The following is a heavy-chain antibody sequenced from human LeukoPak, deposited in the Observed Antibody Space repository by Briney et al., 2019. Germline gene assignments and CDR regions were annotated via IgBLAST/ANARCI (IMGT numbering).Heavy chain of an antibody. V-gene: IGHV1-18*01. CDR2: ISAYNGNT. CDR1: GYTFTSYG. J-gene: IGHJ6*03. D-gene: IGHD1-26*01. Sequence: ASVKVSCKASGYTFTSYGISWVRQAPGQGLEWMGWISAYNGNTNYAQKFQGRVTMTRDTSISTAYMELSRLRSDDTAVYYCARGWSGSYYSHYYYMDVWGKGTTVTVSS. CDR3: ARGWSGSYYSHYYYMDV.